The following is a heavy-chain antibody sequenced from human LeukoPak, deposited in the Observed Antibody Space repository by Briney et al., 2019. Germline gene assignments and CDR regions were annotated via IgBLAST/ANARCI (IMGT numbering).Heavy chain of an antibody. D-gene: IGHD3-10*01. CDR3: ARGRYGSGTSPDSFDI. V-gene: IGHV3-48*02. CDR1: GFTFNTYS. Sequence: GGSLRLSCVASGFTFNTYSMNWVRQAPGKGLEWLSYISSSSSIIYDADSVKGRFTISRDDVKKSLYLQMNTLRDEDTAVYFCARGRYGSGTSPDSFDIWGQGTMITVSS. CDR2: ISSSSSII. J-gene: IGHJ3*02.